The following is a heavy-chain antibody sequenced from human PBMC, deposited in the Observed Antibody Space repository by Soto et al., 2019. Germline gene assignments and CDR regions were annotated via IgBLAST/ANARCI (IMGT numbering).Heavy chain of an antibody. J-gene: IGHJ6*02. CDR2: TYYRSKWYN. D-gene: IGHD3-9*01. CDR1: GDSVSSNSAA. V-gene: IGHV6-1*01. Sequence: SQTLSLTCAISGDSVSSNSAAWNWIRQSPSRGLEWLGRTYYRSKWYNDYAVSVKSRITINPDTSKNQFSLQLNSVTPEDTAVYYCARDPYDILTGYLTDYYYYGMDVWGQGTTVTVSS. CDR3: ARDPYDILTGYLTDYYYYGMDV.